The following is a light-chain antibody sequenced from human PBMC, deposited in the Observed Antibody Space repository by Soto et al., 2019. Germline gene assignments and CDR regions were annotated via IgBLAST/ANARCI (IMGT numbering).Light chain of an antibody. V-gene: IGKV3-15*01. Sequence: VMTQSPATLSVSPGERAALSCRASQSVSTNLAWYQQKPGQPPRLLIYFASTRATAVPARFTAGGSGTEITLTISSLQPDDLAVYYCQQYDKWPRTFGLGTKVEIK. CDR3: QQYDKWPRT. CDR1: QSVSTN. J-gene: IGKJ1*01. CDR2: FAS.